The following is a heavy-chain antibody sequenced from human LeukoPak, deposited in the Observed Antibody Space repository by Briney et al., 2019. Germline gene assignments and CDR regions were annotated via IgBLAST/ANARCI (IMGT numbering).Heavy chain of an antibody. Sequence: SETLSLTCTVSGYSISSGYYWGWIRQPPGKGLEWIGSGSTYYNPSLKSRVTISVDTSKNQFSLKLSSVTAADTAVYYCARDYYDILTGYNRFDYWGQGTLVTVSS. V-gene: IGHV4-38-2*02. CDR3: ARDYYDILTGYNRFDY. J-gene: IGHJ4*02. CDR2: SGST. CDR1: GYSISSGYY. D-gene: IGHD3-9*01.